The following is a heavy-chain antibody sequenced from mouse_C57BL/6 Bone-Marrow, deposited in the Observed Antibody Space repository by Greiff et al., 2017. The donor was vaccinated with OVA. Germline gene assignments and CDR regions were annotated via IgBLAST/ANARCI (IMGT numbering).Heavy chain of an antibody. J-gene: IGHJ4*01. V-gene: IGHV5-12*01. Sequence: EVKLVESGGGLVQPGGSLKLSCAASGFTFSDYYMYWVRQTPEKRLEWVAYISNGGGSTYYPDTVKGRFTISRDNAKNTLYLQMSRLKSEDTAMYYCARALRRYAMDYWGQGTSVTVSS. CDR1: GFTFSDYY. D-gene: IGHD2-4*01. CDR2: ISNGGGST. CDR3: ARALRRYAMDY.